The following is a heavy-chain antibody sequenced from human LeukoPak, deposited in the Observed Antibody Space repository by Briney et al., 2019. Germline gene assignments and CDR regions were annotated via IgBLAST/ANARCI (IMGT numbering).Heavy chain of an antibody. Sequence: SQTLSLTCAISGDSVSSNSAAWNWIRQSPSRGLEWLGRTYYRSKWYNDYGVSLKSRITINPDTSKNQFSLQLNSVTPEDTAVYYCARAMVISGAFDIWGQGTMVTVSS. CDR1: GDSVSSNSAA. D-gene: IGHD5-18*01. V-gene: IGHV6-1*01. J-gene: IGHJ3*02. CDR2: TYYRSKWYN. CDR3: ARAMVISGAFDI.